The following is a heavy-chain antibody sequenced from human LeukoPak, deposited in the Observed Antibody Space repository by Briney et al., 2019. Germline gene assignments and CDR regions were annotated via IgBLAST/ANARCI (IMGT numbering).Heavy chain of an antibody. V-gene: IGHV3-30*04. Sequence: GGSLRLSCAASGFTFSSYAMHWVRQAPGKGLEWVAVISYDGSNKYYADSVKGRFTISRDNSKNTLYLQMNSLIPEDTSLYYCARESIARGAFDIWGLGTMVTVSS. J-gene: IGHJ3*02. CDR2: ISYDGSNK. CDR3: ARESIARGAFDI. CDR1: GFTFSSYA. D-gene: IGHD6-6*01.